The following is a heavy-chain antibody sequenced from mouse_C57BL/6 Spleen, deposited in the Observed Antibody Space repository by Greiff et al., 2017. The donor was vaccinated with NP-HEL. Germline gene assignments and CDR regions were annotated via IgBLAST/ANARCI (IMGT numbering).Heavy chain of an antibody. CDR1: GFTFSDYG. D-gene: IGHD1-1*01. CDR3: ARGTTVVAGHYFDY. V-gene: IGHV5-17*01. J-gene: IGHJ2*01. Sequence: EVQVVESGGGLVKPGGSLKLSCAASGFTFSDYGMHWVRQAPEKGLEWVAYISSGSSTIYYADTVKGRFTISRDNAKNTLFLQMTSLRSEDTAMYYCARGTTVVAGHYFDYWGQGTTLTVSS. CDR2: ISSGSSTI.